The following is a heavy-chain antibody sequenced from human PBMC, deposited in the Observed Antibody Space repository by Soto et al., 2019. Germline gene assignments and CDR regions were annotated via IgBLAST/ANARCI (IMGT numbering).Heavy chain of an antibody. Sequence: GESLKISCKGSGYTFTNYWIGWVRQMPGKGLEWMGIIYPGDSDTRYSPSFQGQVTISADKSITTAYLQWSSLQASDTAMYYCARPASFCSGGNCYPRYFDYWGQGTLVTVSS. V-gene: IGHV5-51*01. CDR1: GYTFTNYW. D-gene: IGHD2-15*01. CDR2: IYPGDSDT. CDR3: ARPASFCSGGNCYPRYFDY. J-gene: IGHJ4*02.